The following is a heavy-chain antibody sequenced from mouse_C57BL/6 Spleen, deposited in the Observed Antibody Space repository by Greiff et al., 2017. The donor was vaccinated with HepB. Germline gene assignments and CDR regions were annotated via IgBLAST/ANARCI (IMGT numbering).Heavy chain of an antibody. J-gene: IGHJ3*01. Sequence: QVHVKQSGAELAKPGASVKLSCKASGYTFTSYWMHWVKQRPGQGLEWIGYINPSSGYTKYNQKFKDKATLTADKSSSTAYMQLSSLTYEDSAVYYCAFDSAGDFAYWGQGTRVTVSA. V-gene: IGHV1-7*01. D-gene: IGHD3-2*02. CDR2: INPSSGYT. CDR3: AFDSAGDFAY. CDR1: GYTFTSYW.